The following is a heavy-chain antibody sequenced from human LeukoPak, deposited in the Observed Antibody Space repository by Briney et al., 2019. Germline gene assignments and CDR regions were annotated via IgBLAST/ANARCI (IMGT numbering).Heavy chain of an antibody. CDR1: GFTFSSYA. Sequence: GGSLRLSCAASGFTFSSYAMSWVRQAPGKGLQWVSAISGSGGSKYYADSVKGRFTISRDNSKNTLCLQMNSLRAEDTAVYYCAKGDNENWFDPWGQGTLVTVSS. V-gene: IGHV3-23*01. CDR2: ISGSGGSK. CDR3: AKGDNENWFDP. J-gene: IGHJ5*02.